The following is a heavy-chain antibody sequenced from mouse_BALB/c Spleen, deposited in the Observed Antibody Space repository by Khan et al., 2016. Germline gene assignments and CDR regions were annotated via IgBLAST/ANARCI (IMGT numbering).Heavy chain of an antibody. V-gene: IGHV4-1*02. CDR1: GFDFSRYW. CDR3: ASTFWYFDV. Sequence: EVKLLESGGGLVQPGGSLKLSCAASGFDFSRYWMSWVRQAPGKGLEWIGEINPASSTINYTPSLKDKFIISRDNAKNTLYLQMSKVRSEDTALDYCASTFWYFDVWGAGTTVTVSS. CDR2: INPASSTI. J-gene: IGHJ1*01.